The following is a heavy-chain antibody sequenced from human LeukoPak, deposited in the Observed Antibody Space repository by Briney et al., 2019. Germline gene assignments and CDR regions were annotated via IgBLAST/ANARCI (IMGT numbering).Heavy chain of an antibody. CDR3: ARAPRSWGFGY. CDR1: GYTFTSYD. V-gene: IGHV1-8*01. Sequence: ASVKVSCKASGYTFTSYDINWVRQATGQGLEWMGWMNPNSGATGYAQKFQGRVTMTRSASINTAYMELTDLRSEDTAVYYCARAPRSWGFGYWGQGTLVTVSS. D-gene: IGHD7-27*01. CDR2: MNPNSGAT. J-gene: IGHJ4*02.